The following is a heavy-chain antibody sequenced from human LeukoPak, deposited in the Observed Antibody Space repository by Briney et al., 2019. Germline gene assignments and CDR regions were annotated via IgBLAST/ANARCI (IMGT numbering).Heavy chain of an antibody. D-gene: IGHD3-10*01. CDR3: ASAKGLWYGYYYYYYMDV. Sequence: SETLSLTCAVYGGSFSGYYWSWIRQPAGKGLEWIGRIYTCGSITYNPSLKSRVSMSVDTSKNQFSLKLSSVTAADTAVYYCASAKGLWYGYYYYYYMDVWGKGTTVTVSS. CDR1: GGSFSGYY. V-gene: IGHV4-59*10. J-gene: IGHJ6*03. CDR2: IYTCGSI.